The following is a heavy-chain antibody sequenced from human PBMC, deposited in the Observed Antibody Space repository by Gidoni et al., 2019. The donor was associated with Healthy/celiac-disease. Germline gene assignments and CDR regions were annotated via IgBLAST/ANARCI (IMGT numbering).Heavy chain of an antibody. J-gene: IGHJ4*02. CDR2: IWYDGSNK. V-gene: IGHV3-33*01. CDR1: GFPFSSYG. CDR3: ARGVAARPEGTDY. D-gene: IGHD6-6*01. Sequence: QVQLVQSGGGVVQPGRSLSLSCSASGFPFSSYGMHWVRQAPGKGLEWVEGIWYDGSNKYYADSVKGRFTISRDNSKNTLYLQMNSLRAEDTAVDYCARGVAARPEGTDYWGQGTLVTVSS.